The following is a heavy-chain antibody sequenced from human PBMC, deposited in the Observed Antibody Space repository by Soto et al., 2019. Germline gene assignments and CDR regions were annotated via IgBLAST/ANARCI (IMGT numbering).Heavy chain of an antibody. J-gene: IGHJ4*02. V-gene: IGHV3-72*01. CDR3: AARRS. Sequence: EVQLVESGGGLVQPGGSLRLACAASVFTFSDHYMDWVRQAPGKGLEWVGRTRNKANSYTTEYAESVKGRFTISRDDSKNSLYRQMNRLKAEETVGYYCAARRSWGQGTLVTVSS. CDR2: TRNKANSYTT. CDR1: VFTFSDHY.